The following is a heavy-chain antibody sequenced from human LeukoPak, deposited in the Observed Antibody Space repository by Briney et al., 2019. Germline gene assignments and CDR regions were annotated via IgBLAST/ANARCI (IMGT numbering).Heavy chain of an antibody. J-gene: IGHJ4*02. CDR1: GFSFNSYS. Sequence: GGSLRLSCAASGFSFNSYSMNWVRQAPGKGPEWVSYISGSSVTIYYADSVKGRFTISRDNAKNSLHLQMNSLRAEDTAVYYCTRATRAAVVTAWDYWGQGTLVTVSS. CDR3: TRATRAAVVTAWDY. CDR2: ISGSSVTI. D-gene: IGHD2-21*02. V-gene: IGHV3-48*04.